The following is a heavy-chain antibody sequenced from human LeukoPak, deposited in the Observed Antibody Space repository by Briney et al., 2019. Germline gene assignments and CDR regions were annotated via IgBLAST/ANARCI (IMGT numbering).Heavy chain of an antibody. CDR1: GGSISSYY. CDR3: ARGLHGDYLVVYYYYGMDV. D-gene: IGHD4-17*01. CDR2: IYYSGST. Sequence: SETLSLTCTVSGGSISSYYWSWIRQPPGKGLEWIGYIYYSGSTNYNPSLKSRVTISVDTSKNQFSLKLSSVTAADTAVYYCARGLHGDYLVVYYYYGMDVWGQGTTVTVSS. J-gene: IGHJ6*02. V-gene: IGHV4-59*12.